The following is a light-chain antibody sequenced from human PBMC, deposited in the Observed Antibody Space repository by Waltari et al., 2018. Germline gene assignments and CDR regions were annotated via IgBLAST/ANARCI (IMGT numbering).Light chain of an antibody. CDR1: ESLLHRNGYTY. CDR3: MQALQSPPA. CDR2: LGS. Sequence: DIVMTQSPLSLPVTPGAPASISCRSSESLLHRNGYTYLDWYLQKPGQSPQLLIYLGSNRASGVPDRFSGTGSGTDFTLKISRVEAEDVGVYYCMQALQSPPAFGGGTKVEIK. V-gene: IGKV2-28*01. J-gene: IGKJ4*01.